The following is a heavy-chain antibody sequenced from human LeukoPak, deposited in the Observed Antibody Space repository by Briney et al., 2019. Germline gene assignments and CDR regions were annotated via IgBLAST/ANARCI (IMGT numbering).Heavy chain of an antibody. D-gene: IGHD2/OR15-2a*01. J-gene: IGHJ4*02. Sequence: KPSETLSLTCTVSGGSISSYYWSWIRQPPGKGLEWIGYIYYSGSTNYNPSLKSRVTISVDTSKNQFSLKLSSVTAADAAVYYCARGHTEYPPSYYFDYWGQGTLVTVSS. CDR3: ARGHTEYPPSYYFDY. CDR2: IYYSGST. CDR1: GGSISSYY. V-gene: IGHV4-59*01.